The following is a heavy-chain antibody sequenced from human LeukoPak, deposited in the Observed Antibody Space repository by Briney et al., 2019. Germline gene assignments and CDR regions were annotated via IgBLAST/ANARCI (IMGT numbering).Heavy chain of an antibody. CDR1: GFTFSSYA. D-gene: IGHD5-18*01. CDR2: ISGSGGST. V-gene: IGHV3-23*01. Sequence: PGGSLRLSCAASGFTFSSYAMSWVRQALGKGLEWVSAISGSGGSTYYADSVKGRFTISRDNSKNTLYLQMNSLRAEDTAVYYCAKDLTLYSYGLSWFDPWGQGTLVTVSS. J-gene: IGHJ5*02. CDR3: AKDLTLYSYGLSWFDP.